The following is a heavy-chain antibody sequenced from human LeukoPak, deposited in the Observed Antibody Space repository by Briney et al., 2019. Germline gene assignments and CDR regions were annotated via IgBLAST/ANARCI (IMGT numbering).Heavy chain of an antibody. D-gene: IGHD6-13*01. CDR1: GGSFSGYY. CDR3: ARVPPGGIAAAGSDY. Sequence: SETLSLTCAVYGGSFSGYYWGWIRQPPGKGLEWIGSIYHSGGTYYNPSLKSRVTISVDTSKNQFSLKLSSVTAADTAVYYCARVPPGGIAAAGSDYWGQGTLVTVSS. V-gene: IGHV4-38-2*01. CDR2: IYHSGGT. J-gene: IGHJ4*02.